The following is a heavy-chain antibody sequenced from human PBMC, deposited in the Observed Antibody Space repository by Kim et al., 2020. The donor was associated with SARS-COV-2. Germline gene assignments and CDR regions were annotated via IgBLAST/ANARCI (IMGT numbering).Heavy chain of an antibody. Sequence: GGSLRLSCAASGFTFSSYGMHWVRQAPGKGLEWVAVISYDGSNKYYADSVKGRFTISRDNSKNTLYLQMNSLRAEDTAVYYCAVNYYDSSGYQNFDYWGQGTLVTVSS. J-gene: IGHJ4*02. CDR3: AVNYYDSSGYQNFDY. V-gene: IGHV3-33*05. D-gene: IGHD3-22*01. CDR2: ISYDGSNK. CDR1: GFTFSSYG.